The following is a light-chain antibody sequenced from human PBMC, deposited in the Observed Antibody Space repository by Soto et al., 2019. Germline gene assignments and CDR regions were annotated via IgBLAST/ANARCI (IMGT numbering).Light chain of an antibody. V-gene: IGLV2-14*01. J-gene: IGLJ1*01. CDR2: EVR. Sequence: QSVLTQPASVSGSPGQSITISCTGTSSDVGGYNHVSWYQQHPGKAPKLIIFEVRNRPSGVSDRFSASKSGNTASLTIPGLQTEDEAVYYCSSYASSSSYAFGTGTKVTVL. CDR3: SSYASSSSYA. CDR1: SSDVGGYNH.